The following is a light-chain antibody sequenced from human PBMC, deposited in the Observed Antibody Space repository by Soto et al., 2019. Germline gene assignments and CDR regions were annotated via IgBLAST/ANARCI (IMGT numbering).Light chain of an antibody. J-gene: IGKJ4*01. CDR2: AAS. CDR1: QSISSY. V-gene: IGKV1-39*01. CDR3: QQASSYPLT. Sequence: QYTSSPSASVGDRVIITCRASQSISSYLNWYQQKPGKAPNLLISAASTLQSGVPSRFSGSGSGTDFTLTISSLQPEDVATYYCQQASSYPLTFGGGTKVDIK.